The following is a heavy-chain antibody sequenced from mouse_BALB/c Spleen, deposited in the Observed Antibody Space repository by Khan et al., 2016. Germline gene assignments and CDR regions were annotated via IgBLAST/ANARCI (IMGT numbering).Heavy chain of an antibody. V-gene: IGHV5-17*02. D-gene: IGHD4-1*01. Sequence: EVELVESGGGLVQPGGSRKLSCAASGFTFSSFGMHWVRQAPEKGLEWVAYISSGSTTIYYADTVKGRFTISRDNPKNSLFLQMTSLRSEDTAMYYCARIGLGRNCAMDDWGQGTSGTVSS. CDR1: GFTFSSFG. J-gene: IGHJ4*01. CDR2: ISSGSTTI. CDR3: ARIGLGRNCAMDD.